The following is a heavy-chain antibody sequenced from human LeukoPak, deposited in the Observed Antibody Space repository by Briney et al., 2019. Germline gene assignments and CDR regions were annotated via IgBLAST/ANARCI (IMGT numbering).Heavy chain of an antibody. CDR2: TSWNSGSI. V-gene: IGHV3-9*01. Sequence: PGGSLRLSCAASGFTFDDYAMHWVRQAPGKGLEWVSGTSWNSGSIGYADSVKGRFTISRDNAKNSLYLQMNSLRAEDTALYYCAKDMAPLGYDILTGYDYWGQGTLVTVSS. CDR1: GFTFDDYA. J-gene: IGHJ4*02. CDR3: AKDMAPLGYDILTGYDY. D-gene: IGHD3-9*01.